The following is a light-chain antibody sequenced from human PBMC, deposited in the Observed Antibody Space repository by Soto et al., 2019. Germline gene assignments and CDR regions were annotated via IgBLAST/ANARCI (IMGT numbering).Light chain of an antibody. CDR2: DVS. V-gene: IGKV3-11*01. Sequence: ILTQSPATLSLSHGERATLSCRASQSVHSYLGWYQQKPGQPPRLLIYDVSNRATGIPARFSGSGSGTDFTLTITSLEPEDFAVYFCHQRYNWPRVTFGQGTRLEIK. CDR1: QSVHSY. J-gene: IGKJ5*01. CDR3: HQRYNWPRVT.